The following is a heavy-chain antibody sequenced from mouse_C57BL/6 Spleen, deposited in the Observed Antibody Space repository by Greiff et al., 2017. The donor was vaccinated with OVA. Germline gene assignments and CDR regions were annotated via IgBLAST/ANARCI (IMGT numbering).Heavy chain of an antibody. CDR2: ISSGGSYT. D-gene: IGHD3-2*02. CDR1: GFTFSSYG. V-gene: IGHV5-6*01. CDR3: ARHPAQATWYAMDY. J-gene: IGHJ4*01. Sequence: EVQGVESGGDLVKPGGSLKLSCAASGFTFSSYGMSWVRQTPDKRLEWVATISSGGSYTYYPDSVKGRFTISRDNAKNTLYLQMSSLKSEDTAMYYCARHPAQATWYAMDYWGQGTSVTVSS.